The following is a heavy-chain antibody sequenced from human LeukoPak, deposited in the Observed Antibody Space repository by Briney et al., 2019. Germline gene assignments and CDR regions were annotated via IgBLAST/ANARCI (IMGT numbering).Heavy chain of an antibody. D-gene: IGHD2-15*01. J-gene: IGHJ4*02. Sequence: PGGSLRLSCAASGFTFSSYAMSWVRQAPGKWLEWVSAISGSGGSTYYADSVKGRFTISRDNSKNTLYLQMNSLRAEDTAVYYCAKDQGPLVVVAATLFDYWGQGTLVTVSS. CDR1: GFTFSSYA. CDR2: ISGSGGST. CDR3: AKDQGPLVVVAATLFDY. V-gene: IGHV3-23*01.